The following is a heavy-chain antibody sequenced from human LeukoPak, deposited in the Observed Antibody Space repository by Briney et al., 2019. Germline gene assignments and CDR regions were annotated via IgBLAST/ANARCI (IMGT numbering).Heavy chain of an antibody. D-gene: IGHD1-1*01. CDR2: INPNSGGT. CDR1: GYTFTGYY. CDR3: ARVMYNWNDEFDF. V-gene: IGHV1-2*02. Sequence: ASVKVSCKASGYTFTGYYMHWVRQAPGQGLEWMGWINPNSGGTNYAQKFQGRVTMTRDTSISTAYMELSRLRSDDTAVYYCARVMYNWNDEFDFWGQGTLVTVSS. J-gene: IGHJ4*02.